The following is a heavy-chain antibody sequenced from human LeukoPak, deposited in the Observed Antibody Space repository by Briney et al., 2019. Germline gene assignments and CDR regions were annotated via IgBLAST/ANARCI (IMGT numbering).Heavy chain of an antibody. CDR2: LNWNGGRT. D-gene: IGHD6-13*01. J-gene: IGHJ3*02. V-gene: IGHV3-20*04. Sequence: GGSLRLSCAASGSTFDDYGMSWVRQAPGKGLEWVSSLNWNGGRTNYADSVKGRFTISRDNAENSLYLQMNSLRAEDTALYYCARGRLYSSSWYEGAFDIWGQGTMVTVSS. CDR1: GSTFDDYG. CDR3: ARGRLYSSSWYEGAFDI.